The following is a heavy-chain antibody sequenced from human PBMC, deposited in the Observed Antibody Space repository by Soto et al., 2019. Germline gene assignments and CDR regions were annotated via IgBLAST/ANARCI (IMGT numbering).Heavy chain of an antibody. CDR3: ARPPGYISDWYYFDL. Sequence: QVQLVQSGAEVKKPGASVKVSCEASGYTFIDYYMHWVRQAPGQGFEWMGRISPKSGGTNYAQKVQGSVTMTWDTSRNTAYMELSSLMSEDTAVYYCARPPGYISDWYYFDLWGQGTLVTVSS. CDR2: ISPKSGGT. CDR1: GYTFIDYY. V-gene: IGHV1-2*02. D-gene: IGHD6-19*01. J-gene: IGHJ4*02.